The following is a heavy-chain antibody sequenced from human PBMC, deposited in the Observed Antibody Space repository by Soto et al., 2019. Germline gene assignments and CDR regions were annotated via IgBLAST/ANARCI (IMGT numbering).Heavy chain of an antibody. V-gene: IGHV4-59*01. J-gene: IGHJ6*02. CDR2: IYYSGST. Sequence: SETLSLTCTVSGGSISSYSWSWIRQPPGKGLEWIGYIYYSGSTNYNPSLKSRVTISVDTSKNQFSLKLSSVTAADTAVYYCARSKGSSSSVYYYGMDVWGQGTMVTVSS. CDR3: ARSKGSSSSVYYYGMDV. CDR1: GGSISSYS. D-gene: IGHD6-6*01.